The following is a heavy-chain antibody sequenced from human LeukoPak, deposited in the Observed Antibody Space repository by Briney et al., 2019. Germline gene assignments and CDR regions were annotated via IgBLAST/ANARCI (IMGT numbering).Heavy chain of an antibody. CDR3: ARDPFYYDILTGYYAY. J-gene: IGHJ4*02. CDR2: ISSSSSYI. CDR1: GFTFSSYS. D-gene: IGHD3-9*01. Sequence: GGSLRLSCAASGFTFSSYSMNWVRQAPGKGLEWVSSISSSSSYIYYADSVKGRFTISRDNAKHSLYLQMNSLRADDTAVYYCARDPFYYDILTGYYAYWGQGTLVTVSS. V-gene: IGHV3-21*01.